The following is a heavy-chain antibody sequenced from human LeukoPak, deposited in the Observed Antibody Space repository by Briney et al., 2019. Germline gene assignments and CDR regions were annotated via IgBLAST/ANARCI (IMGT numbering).Heavy chain of an antibody. D-gene: IGHD1-26*01. J-gene: IGHJ3*02. Sequence: SETLSLTCTVSGGSISSYYWSWIRQPPGKGLEWIGYIYYSGSTYYNPSLKSRVTISVDTSKNQFSLKLSSVTAADTAVYYCVRVVGIVGATWAFDIWGQGTMVTVSS. CDR1: GGSISSYY. V-gene: IGHV4-59*12. CDR3: VRVVGIVGATWAFDI. CDR2: IYYSGST.